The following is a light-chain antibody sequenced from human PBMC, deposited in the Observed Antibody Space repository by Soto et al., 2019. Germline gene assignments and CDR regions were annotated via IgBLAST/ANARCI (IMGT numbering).Light chain of an antibody. V-gene: IGLV2-23*01. CDR2: EGG. J-gene: IGLJ2*01. CDR1: SGDIGGYNS. Sequence: QSALTQPASVSGSPGQSITISCTGTSGDIGGYNSVSWYQQHPGKAPKLLIYEGGKRPSGVSNRFSGSKSGNTASLTISGLQAEDEADYYCCSFALRSTLIFGGGTKLTVL. CDR3: CSFALRSTLI.